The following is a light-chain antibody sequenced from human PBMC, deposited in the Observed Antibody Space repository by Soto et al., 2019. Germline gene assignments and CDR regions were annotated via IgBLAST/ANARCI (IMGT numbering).Light chain of an antibody. Sequence: QSVLTQPPSVSAAPGQKVTISCSGSSSNIGNNYVSWYQQLPGTAPKLLIYDNNKRPSGIPDRFSGSKSGTSATLGITGLQTRDEADYYCGTWDSSLGAFVFGTGTKVTVL. J-gene: IGLJ1*01. CDR2: DNN. V-gene: IGLV1-51*01. CDR1: SSNIGNNY. CDR3: GTWDSSLGAFV.